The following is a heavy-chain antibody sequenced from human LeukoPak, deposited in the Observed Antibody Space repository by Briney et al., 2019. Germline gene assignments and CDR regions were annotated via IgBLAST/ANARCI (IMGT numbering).Heavy chain of an antibody. D-gene: IGHD3-10*01. Sequence: PGGSLTLSCAASGFAFSNFAMHWVRQAPGKGLEWMALISYDGNRQFYADSVKGRFTISRDNSKNTLFLQMNSLRAEDTAVYFCASDADWFESIQYYFDNWGQGTLVTVSS. CDR2: ISYDGNRQ. J-gene: IGHJ4*02. CDR3: ASDADWFESIQYYFDN. V-gene: IGHV3-30*04. CDR1: GFAFSNFA.